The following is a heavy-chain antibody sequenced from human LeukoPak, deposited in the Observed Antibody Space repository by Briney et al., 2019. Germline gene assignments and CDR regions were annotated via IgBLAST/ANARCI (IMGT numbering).Heavy chain of an antibody. V-gene: IGHV3-23*01. Sequence: GGSLRLSCAASGFTFSSYAMSWVRQAPGKGLELVSAISGSGGSTYYADSVKGRFTISRDNSKNTLYPQMNSLRAEDRAVYYCAKDLRGYSISSEYFQHWGRGTLVTVSS. J-gene: IGHJ1*01. CDR2: ISGSGGST. CDR3: AKDLRGYSISSEYFQH. CDR1: GFTFSSYA. D-gene: IGHD6-6*01.